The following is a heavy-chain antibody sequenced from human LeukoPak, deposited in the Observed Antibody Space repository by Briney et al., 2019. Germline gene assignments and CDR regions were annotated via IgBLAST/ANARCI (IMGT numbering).Heavy chain of an antibody. CDR1: GFTFSTSG. Sequence: PGGSLRLSCAASGFTFSTSGMHWVRQAPGKGLEWVAVIWYDGSNKHYAESVKGRFSISRGNSKSTLYLQMNSLRAEDTAVYYCARARGVSTGYRPIDYWGQGTLVTVSS. CDR3: ARARGVSTGYRPIDY. J-gene: IGHJ4*02. V-gene: IGHV3-33*01. CDR2: IWYDGSNK. D-gene: IGHD3-22*01.